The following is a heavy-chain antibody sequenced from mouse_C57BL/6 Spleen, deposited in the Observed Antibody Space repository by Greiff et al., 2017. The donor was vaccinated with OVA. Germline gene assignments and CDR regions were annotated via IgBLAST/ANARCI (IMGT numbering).Heavy chain of an antibody. J-gene: IGHJ4*01. CDR1: GFNIKNTY. V-gene: IGHV14-3*01. Sequence: VQLQQSVAELVRPGASVKLSCTASGFNIKNTYMHWVKQRPEQGLEWIGRIDPANGTTKYAPQFPGPATITADTSSNTAYLQLSSLTSEYTAIYYCANLIYDGYQYAMDYWGQGTSVTVSS. CDR3: ANLIYDGYQYAMDY. D-gene: IGHD2-3*01. CDR2: IDPANGTT.